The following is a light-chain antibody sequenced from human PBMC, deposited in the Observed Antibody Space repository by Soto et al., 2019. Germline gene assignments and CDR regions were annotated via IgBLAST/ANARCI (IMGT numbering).Light chain of an antibody. CDR1: QSVSSNY. J-gene: IGKJ5*01. CDR2: GAS. V-gene: IGKV3-20*01. CDR3: QQYGSSPFT. Sequence: EIVLTQSPGTLSFSPGERATLSFRASQSVSSNYLAWYQQKPGQAPRLLIYGASSRATGIPDRFSGSGSGTDFTLTISRLEPEDFAVYYCQQYGSSPFTFGQGTRLEIK.